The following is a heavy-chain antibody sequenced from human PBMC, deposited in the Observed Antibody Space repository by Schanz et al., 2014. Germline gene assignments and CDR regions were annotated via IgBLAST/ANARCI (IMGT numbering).Heavy chain of an antibody. CDR2: ISYHGSEK. D-gene: IGHD1-1*01. CDR1: GFSFSDYG. J-gene: IGHJ4*02. CDR3: ARDGVAATTDFEY. Sequence: QVQLVESGGSVVQPGRSLRLSCAGSGFSFSDYGMHWVRQAPGRGLEWVAVISYHGSEKYYADSVKGRFTISRDNSKNPLYLQLNSLRADDTAVYYCARDGVAATTDFEYWGQGTLVTVSS. V-gene: IGHV3-30*03.